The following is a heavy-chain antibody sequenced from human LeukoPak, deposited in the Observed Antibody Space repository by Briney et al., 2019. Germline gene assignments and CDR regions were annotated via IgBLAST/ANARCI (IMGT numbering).Heavy chain of an antibody. CDR2: INPNSGGT. Sequence: ASVKVSCKTSGGTFSNYAISWVRQTPGQGLEWMGWINPNSGGTNYAQKFQGRVTMTRDTSISTAYMELRSLRSDDTAVYYCARVLGGDITMDYWGQGTLVTVSS. J-gene: IGHJ4*02. D-gene: IGHD3-10*01. CDR3: ARVLGGDITMDY. V-gene: IGHV1-2*02. CDR1: GGTFSNYA.